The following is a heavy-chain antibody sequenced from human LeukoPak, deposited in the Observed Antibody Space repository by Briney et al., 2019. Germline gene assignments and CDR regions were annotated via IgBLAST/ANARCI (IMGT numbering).Heavy chain of an antibody. CDR3: ASPNSGYDPGAFDI. Sequence: TSETLSLTCTVSGGSISSYYWSWIRQPPGKGLEWIGYIYYSGSTNYNPSLKSRVTISVDTSKNQFSLKLSSVTAADTAVYYCASPNSGYDPGAFDIWGQGTMVTVSS. CDR2: IYYSGST. J-gene: IGHJ3*02. D-gene: IGHD5-12*01. CDR1: GGSISSYY. V-gene: IGHV4-59*01.